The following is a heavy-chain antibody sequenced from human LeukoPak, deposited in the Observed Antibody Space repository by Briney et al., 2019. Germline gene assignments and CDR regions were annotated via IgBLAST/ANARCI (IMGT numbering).Heavy chain of an antibody. CDR2: MYSGGST. D-gene: IGHD6-13*01. CDR1: GFSFSSYE. CDR3: ARGGPAAGRFDY. V-gene: IGHV3-66*01. J-gene: IGHJ4*02. Sequence: PGGSLRLSCAASGFSFSSYEMNWVRQAPGKGLEWVSVMYSGGSTYYADSVKGRFTISRDNSKNTLYLQMNSLRAEDTAVYYCARGGPAAGRFDYWGQGTLVTVSS.